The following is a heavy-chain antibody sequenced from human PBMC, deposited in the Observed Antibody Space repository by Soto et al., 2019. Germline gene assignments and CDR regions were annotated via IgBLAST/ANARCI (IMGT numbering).Heavy chain of an antibody. J-gene: IGHJ4*02. V-gene: IGHV4-39*01. D-gene: IGHD2-15*01. CDR2: IYYSGST. CDR1: GGSISSSSYY. Sequence: QLQLQESGPGLVKPSETLSLTCTVSGGSISSSSYYWGWIRQPPGKGLEWIGSIYYSGSTYYNPSLKSRVTTPVAPSKNQFALKLSSVTAADTAVYYRARHTPAISISDHWGQGTLVTVSS. CDR3: ARHTPAISISDH.